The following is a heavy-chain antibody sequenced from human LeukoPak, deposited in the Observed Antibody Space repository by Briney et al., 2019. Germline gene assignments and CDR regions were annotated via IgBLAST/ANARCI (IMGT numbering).Heavy chain of an antibody. D-gene: IGHD6-25*01. V-gene: IGHV1-69*05. CDR1: GGTFSSYA. J-gene: IGHJ5*02. CDR2: IIPILDAT. CDR3: ARDLKYSSAPDVDKTFDP. Sequence: ASVKVSCKASGGTFSSYAFSWVRQAPGQGLEWMGGIIPILDATNYAQKFQGRVTITTDESTSTAYMELSSLRSEDTAVYYCARDLKYSSAPDVDKTFDPWGQGTLVTVSS.